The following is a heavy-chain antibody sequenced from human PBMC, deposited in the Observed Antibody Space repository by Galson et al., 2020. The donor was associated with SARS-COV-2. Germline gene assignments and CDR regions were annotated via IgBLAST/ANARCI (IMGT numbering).Heavy chain of an antibody. J-gene: IGHJ4*02. V-gene: IGHV3-30*04. Sequence: SPKISCAASGFTYSNFAMHWVRQPPGKGLEWVALISYDGGHKYYADSVKGRFTISRDNSKNTLYLQMNSLRPEDTALYYCARVFDYWGQGTLVTVAA. CDR1: GFTYSNFA. CDR2: ISYDGGHK. CDR3: ARVFDY.